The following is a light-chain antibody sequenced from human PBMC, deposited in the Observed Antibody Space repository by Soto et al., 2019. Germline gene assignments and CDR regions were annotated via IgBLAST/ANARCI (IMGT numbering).Light chain of an antibody. CDR3: MQALQTPRT. CDR1: QSLLHSNGKHY. Sequence: EIVMTQSPLSLTVTPGEPASISCKSSQSLLHSNGKHYLDWYLQKPGQSPQLLISVSSNRASGVPDRFSGSGSGTDFSLKISRVEAEDVGVYYCMQALQTPRTFGQGTKVEIK. J-gene: IGKJ1*01. CDR2: VSS. V-gene: IGKV2-28*01.